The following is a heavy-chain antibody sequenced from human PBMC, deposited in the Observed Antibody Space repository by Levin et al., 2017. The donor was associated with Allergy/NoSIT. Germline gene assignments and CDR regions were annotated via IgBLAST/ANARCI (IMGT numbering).Heavy chain of an antibody. Sequence: GGSLRLSCAASGFTFDDYAMHWVRQAPGKGLEWVSGISWNSGSIGYADSVKGRFTISRDNAKNSLYLQMNSLRAEDTALYYCAKDRKAARAYYYGMDVWGQGTTVTVSS. V-gene: IGHV3-9*01. CDR1: GFTFDDYA. CDR2: ISWNSGSI. D-gene: IGHD6-6*01. CDR3: AKDRKAARAYYYGMDV. J-gene: IGHJ6*02.